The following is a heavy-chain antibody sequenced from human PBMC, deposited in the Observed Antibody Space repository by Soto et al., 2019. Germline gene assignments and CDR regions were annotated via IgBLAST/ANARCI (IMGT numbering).Heavy chain of an antibody. D-gene: IGHD6-13*01. CDR1: GYTFTSYG. J-gene: IGHJ5*02. Sequence: QVQLVQSGAEVKKPGASVKFSCKASGYTFTSYGISWVRQAPGQGLEWMGWISAYNGNTNYAQKLQGRVTMTTDTSTGTAYMELRSLRSDDTAVYYCARGGYSSSWYVGVLGYWFAPWGQGTLVTVSS. V-gene: IGHV1-18*01. CDR2: ISAYNGNT. CDR3: ARGGYSSSWYVGVLGYWFAP.